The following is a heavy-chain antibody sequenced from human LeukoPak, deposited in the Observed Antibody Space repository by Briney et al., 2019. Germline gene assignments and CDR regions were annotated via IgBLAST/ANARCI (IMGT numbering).Heavy chain of an antibody. J-gene: IGHJ4*02. CDR3: ARGPSSSGWGDYFDY. V-gene: IGHV3-33*01. D-gene: IGHD6-19*01. Sequence: PGGSLRLSCAASGFTFSSYGMHWVRQAPGKGLEWVAVIYYDGSNKYYADSVKGRFTISRDNSKNTLYLQMNSLRAEDTAVYYCARGPSSSGWGDYFDYWGQGTLVTVSS. CDR1: GFTFSSYG. CDR2: IYYDGSNK.